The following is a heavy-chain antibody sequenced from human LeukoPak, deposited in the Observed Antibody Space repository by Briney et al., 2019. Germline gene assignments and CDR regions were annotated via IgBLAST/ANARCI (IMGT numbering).Heavy chain of an antibody. CDR1: GFTFSSYA. V-gene: IGHV3-64D*09. J-gene: IGHJ4*02. CDR2: ISSNGGST. CDR3: VKGEAGYDFWSGYYDY. Sequence: GGSLRLSCSASGFTFSSYAMYWVRQAPGKGLEYVSAISSNGGSTYYADSVKGRLTISRDNSKNPLYLQMSSLRAEDTAVYYCVKGEAGYDFWSGYYDYWGQGALVTVSS. D-gene: IGHD3-3*01.